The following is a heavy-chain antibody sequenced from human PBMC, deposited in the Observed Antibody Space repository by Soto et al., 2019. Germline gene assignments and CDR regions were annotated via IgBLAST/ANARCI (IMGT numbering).Heavy chain of an antibody. J-gene: IGHJ4*02. CDR3: ASSGESYYYDSSGYLPYFDY. CDR1: GGTFSSYA. Sequence: SVKVSCKASGGTFSSYAISWVRQAPGQGLEWMGGIIPIFGTANYAQKFQGRVTITADKSTSTAYMELSSLRSEDTAVYYCASSGESYYYDSSGYLPYFDYWRQGTLVTVSS. CDR2: IIPIFGTA. V-gene: IGHV1-69*06. D-gene: IGHD3-22*01.